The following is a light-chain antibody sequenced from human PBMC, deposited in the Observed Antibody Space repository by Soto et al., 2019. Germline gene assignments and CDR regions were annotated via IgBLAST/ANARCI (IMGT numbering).Light chain of an antibody. J-gene: IGKJ4*01. V-gene: IGKV1-27*01. CDR1: QGISNN. CDR3: QKYNGAPLT. CDR2: AAS. Sequence: DIQMTQSPSSLSASVGDRVTITCRASQGISNNLAWYQQKPGKVPKLLIYAASTLQSGVPSRFSGSGSGTDFTLTISSLQPEDGATYYCQKYNGAPLTFGGGTKVEIK.